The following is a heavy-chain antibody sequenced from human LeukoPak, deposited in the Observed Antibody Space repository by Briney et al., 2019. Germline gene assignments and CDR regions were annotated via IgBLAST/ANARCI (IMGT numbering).Heavy chain of an antibody. CDR2: IIPIFGTA. CDR1: GGTFSSYA. D-gene: IGHD1-26*01. J-gene: IGHJ4*02. Sequence: SVKVSCKAPGGTFSSYAISWVRQAPGQGLEWMGGIIPIFGTANYAQKFQGRVTITADESTSTAYMELSSLRSEDTAVYYCARAIVGATWDFDYWGQGTLVTVSS. CDR3: ARAIVGATWDFDY. V-gene: IGHV1-69*13.